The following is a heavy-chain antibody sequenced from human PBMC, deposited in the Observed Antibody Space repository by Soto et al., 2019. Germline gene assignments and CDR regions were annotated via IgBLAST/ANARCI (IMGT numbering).Heavy chain of an antibody. Sequence: GGSLRLSCAASGFTFTRFGMHWVRQAPGKGLEWVAVISHDGGDEYYGDSVKGRFTISRDNSKNTLYLQMNNLRAEDTAVYYCAKDLSGYYFGSGSFDYWGQGTLVTVSS. CDR1: GFTFTRFG. V-gene: IGHV3-30*18. CDR2: ISHDGGDE. J-gene: IGHJ4*02. CDR3: AKDLSGYYFGSGSFDY. D-gene: IGHD3-10*01.